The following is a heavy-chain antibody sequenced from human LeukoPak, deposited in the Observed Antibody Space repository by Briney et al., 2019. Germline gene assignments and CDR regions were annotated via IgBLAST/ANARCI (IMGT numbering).Heavy chain of an antibody. CDR2: IRYTGNT. J-gene: IGHJ4*02. Sequence: SETLSLTCSVSSASISSYYWSWIRQPPGKGLEFIGYIRYTGNTNYNPSLKSRVTISVDTSKTQFSLKLSSVTAADTAVYYCARFRGDYIDYWGQGMLVTVSS. D-gene: IGHD2-15*01. V-gene: IGHV4-59*08. CDR3: ARFRGDYIDY. CDR1: SASISSYY.